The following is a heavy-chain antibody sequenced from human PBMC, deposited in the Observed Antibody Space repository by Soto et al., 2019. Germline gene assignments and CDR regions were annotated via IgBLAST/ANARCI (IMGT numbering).Heavy chain of an antibody. J-gene: IGHJ4*02. V-gene: IGHV4-31*03. CDR3: ARSPARSGFPHFDY. CDR2: IYYSGST. D-gene: IGHD3-10*01. CDR1: GGSISSGGYY. Sequence: SSETLSLTCTVSGGSISSGGYYWSWIRQHPGKGLEWIGYIYYSGSTYYNPSLKSRVTISVDTSKNQFSLKLSSVTAADTAVYYCARSPARSGFPHFDYWGQGTLVTFSS.